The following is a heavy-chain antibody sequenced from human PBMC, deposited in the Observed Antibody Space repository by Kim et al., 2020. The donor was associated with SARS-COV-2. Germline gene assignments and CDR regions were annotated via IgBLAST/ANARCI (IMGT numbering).Heavy chain of an antibody. CDR2: IWYDGSNK. CDR1: GFTFSSYG. D-gene: IGHD6-19*01. CDR3: ARDLVGSIAVADPYYYGMDV. Sequence: GGSLRLSCAASGFTFSSYGMHWVRQAPGKGLEWVAVIWYDGSNKYYADSVKGRFTISRDNSKNTLYLQMNSLRAEDTAVYYCARDLVGSIAVADPYYYGMDVWGQGTTVTVSS. J-gene: IGHJ6*02. V-gene: IGHV3-33*01.